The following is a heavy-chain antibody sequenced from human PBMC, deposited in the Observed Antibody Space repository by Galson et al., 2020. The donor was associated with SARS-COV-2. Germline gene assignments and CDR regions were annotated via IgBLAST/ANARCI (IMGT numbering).Heavy chain of an antibody. D-gene: IGHD3-3*01. CDR1: GGSISSYY. CDR3: ARMDYDFWSGYYAHFDY. J-gene: IGHJ4*02. CDR2: IYYSGST. V-gene: IGHV4-59*01. Sequence: SETLSLTCTVSGGSISSYYWSWIRQPPGKGLEWIGYIYYSGSTNYNPSLKSRVTISVDTSKNQFSLKLSSVTAADTAVYYCARMDYDFWSGYYAHFDYWGQGTLVTVSS.